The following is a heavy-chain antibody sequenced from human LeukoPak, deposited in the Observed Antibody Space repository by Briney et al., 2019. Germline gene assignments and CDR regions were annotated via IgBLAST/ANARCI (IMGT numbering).Heavy chain of an antibody. CDR1: GYTFTSYT. J-gene: IGHJ6*02. V-gene: IGHV1-2*02. CDR2: LNPHSGGT. Sequence: ASVSVSCMASGYTFTSYTIHWVRQAPGQGLEWLGWLNPHSGGTNYAQKFQGRVTLTSDTSTSTAYMELSLLTSDDTAIYYCARGLRIINGLDVWGQGTTVIVSS. D-gene: IGHD2-15*01. CDR3: ARGLRIINGLDV.